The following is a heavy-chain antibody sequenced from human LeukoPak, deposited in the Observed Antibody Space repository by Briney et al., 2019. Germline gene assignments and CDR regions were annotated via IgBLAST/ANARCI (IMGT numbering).Heavy chain of an antibody. CDR3: ARRAYYDTSGYHPTSGYFDL. J-gene: IGHJ2*01. CDR1: GGSTFSYY. D-gene: IGHD3-22*01. V-gene: IGHV4-4*08. Sequence: SETLSLTCTVSGGSTFSYYWNWIRQPPGKGLEWLGDIYSNGITNYSPSLRSRGTISIATSKTQISLRLTSVTAADTAMYYCARRAYYDTSGYHPTSGYFDLWGRGTLVTVSS. CDR2: IYSNGIT.